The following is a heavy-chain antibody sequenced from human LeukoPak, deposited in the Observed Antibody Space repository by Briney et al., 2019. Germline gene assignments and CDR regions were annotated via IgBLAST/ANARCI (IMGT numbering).Heavy chain of an antibody. D-gene: IGHD3-22*01. Sequence: ASVKVSCKASGYTFTSYGISWVRQAPGQGLEWMGWISAYNGNTNYAQKLQGRVTMTTDTSTGTAYMELRSLRSDDTAVYYCAREGLYYDSSGYCDYWGQGTLVTVSS. J-gene: IGHJ4*02. CDR3: AREGLYYDSSGYCDY. CDR2: ISAYNGNT. CDR1: GYTFTSYG. V-gene: IGHV1-18*01.